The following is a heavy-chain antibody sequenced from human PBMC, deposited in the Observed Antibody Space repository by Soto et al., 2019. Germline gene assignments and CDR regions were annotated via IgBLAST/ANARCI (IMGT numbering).Heavy chain of an antibody. D-gene: IGHD3-10*01. Sequence: SVKVSCKASGGTLSDYAVSWLRPARGQGLEWMGGIMPTVDSANYAQKFQGRLTITADESTSTANMELSSLTSDDTAIYYCAVAAVREILTEQSSGMAVWGQGTTVTVSS. V-gene: IGHV1-69*13. J-gene: IGHJ6*02. CDR3: AVAAVREILTEQSSGMAV. CDR2: IMPTVDSA. CDR1: GGTLSDYA.